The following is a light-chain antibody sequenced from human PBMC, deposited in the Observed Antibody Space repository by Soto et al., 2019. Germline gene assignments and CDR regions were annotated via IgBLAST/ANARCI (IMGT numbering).Light chain of an antibody. CDR1: QSINTW. CDR2: DAS. CDR3: QQSYRSPPT. V-gene: IGKV1-39*01. J-gene: IGKJ1*01. Sequence: GGRVTITCRASQSINTWLAWYQQRPGKVPNLLIYDASSLHTGVPSRFSGSRSGTDFTLTISSLQPEDFATYYCQQSYRSPPTFGQGTKVDIK.